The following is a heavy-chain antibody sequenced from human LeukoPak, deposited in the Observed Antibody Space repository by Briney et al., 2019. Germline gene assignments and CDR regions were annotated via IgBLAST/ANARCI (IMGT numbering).Heavy chain of an antibody. CDR3: ARAIAGRPKRGYYYYMDV. CDR1: GGTFSSYA. V-gene: IGHV1-69*06. D-gene: IGHD6-6*01. CDR2: IIPIFETA. J-gene: IGHJ6*03. Sequence: ASVKVSCKASGGTFSSYAISWVRQAPGHGLEWMGGIIPIFETANYAQRFQGRVTITADNSTSTAYMELSSLGSEDTAVYYCARAIAGRPKRGYYYYMDVWGKGTTVTVSS.